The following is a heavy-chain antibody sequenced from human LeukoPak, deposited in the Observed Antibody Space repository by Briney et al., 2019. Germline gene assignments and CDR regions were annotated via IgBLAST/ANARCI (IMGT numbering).Heavy chain of an antibody. D-gene: IGHD6-13*01. J-gene: IGHJ4*02. Sequence: PSETLSLTCAVYGGSFSGYYWGWIRQPPGKGLEWIGEINHSGSTNYNPSLKSRVTISVDTSKNQFTLKLSSVTAADTAVYYCARAHSSSWDDYWGQGTLVTVSS. CDR1: GGSFSGYY. CDR3: ARAHSSSWDDY. V-gene: IGHV4-34*01. CDR2: INHSGST.